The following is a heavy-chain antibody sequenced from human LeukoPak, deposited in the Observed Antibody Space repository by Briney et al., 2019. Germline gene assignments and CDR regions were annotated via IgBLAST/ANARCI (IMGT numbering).Heavy chain of an antibody. Sequence: SETLSLTCAVYGGSFSGYYWSWIRQPPGKGLEWIGEINHSGSINYNPSLKSRVTISVDTSKNQFSLKLSSVTAADTAVYYCARGRPILLWFREFRYYFDYWGQGTLVTVSS. J-gene: IGHJ4*02. CDR3: ARGRPILLWFREFRYYFDY. CDR1: GGSFSGYY. CDR2: INHSGSI. V-gene: IGHV4-34*01. D-gene: IGHD3-10*01.